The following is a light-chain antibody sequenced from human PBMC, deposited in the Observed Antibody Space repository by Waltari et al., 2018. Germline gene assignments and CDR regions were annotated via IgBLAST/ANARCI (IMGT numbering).Light chain of an antibody. Sequence: EIVMTQSPATLSVSPGERATLSCRASQSVSRNLAWYQQHPGQAPRLLIYGASTRATGIPARFSGSGSWTEFTLTISSLQSEDFAVYYCQQYNDWPLYTFGQGTKLEIK. CDR2: GAS. V-gene: IGKV3-15*01. J-gene: IGKJ2*01. CDR1: QSVSRN. CDR3: QQYNDWPLYT.